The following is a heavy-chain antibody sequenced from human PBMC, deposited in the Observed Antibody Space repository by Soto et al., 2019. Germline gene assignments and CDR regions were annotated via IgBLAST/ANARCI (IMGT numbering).Heavy chain of an antibody. D-gene: IGHD3-10*01. J-gene: IGHJ6*02. Sequence: QVQLQQWGAGLLKPSETLSLTCAVYGGSFSGYYWSWIRQPPGKGVEWSGEINHSGSTNYNPSLTSRVTISVDTSKNQVSLKLSSVTAADTAVYYCARVSGIYYYGMDVWGQGTTVTVSS. CDR3: ARVSGIYYYGMDV. CDR2: INHSGST. V-gene: IGHV4-34*01. CDR1: GGSFSGYY.